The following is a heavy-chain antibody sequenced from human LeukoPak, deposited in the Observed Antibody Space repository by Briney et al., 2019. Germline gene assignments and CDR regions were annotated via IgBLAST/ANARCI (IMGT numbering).Heavy chain of an antibody. V-gene: IGHV4-30-4*01. CDR2: IYYRGNT. CDR3: ARDLSPHGFDP. CDR1: GGSISSGDYY. Sequence: SETLSLTCTVSGGSISSGDYYWSWIRQPPGKGLEWIGYIYYRGNTYYNPSLKSRVTISLDTSNNQFSLKLSSVTAADTAVYYCARDLSPHGFDPWGQGILVTVSS. J-gene: IGHJ5*02.